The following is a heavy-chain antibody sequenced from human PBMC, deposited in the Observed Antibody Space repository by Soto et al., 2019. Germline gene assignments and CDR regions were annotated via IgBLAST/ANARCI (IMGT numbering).Heavy chain of an antibody. D-gene: IGHD4-17*01. Sequence: NPSETLSLTCTVSGGSISSGGYYWSWIRQHPGKGLEWIGYIYYSGSTYYNPSLKSRVTISVDTSKNQFSLKLSSVTAADTAVYYCARDNRYGGNSGYWGQGTLVTVS. V-gene: IGHV4-31*03. CDR1: GGSISSGGYY. CDR3: ARDNRYGGNSGY. J-gene: IGHJ4*02. CDR2: IYYSGST.